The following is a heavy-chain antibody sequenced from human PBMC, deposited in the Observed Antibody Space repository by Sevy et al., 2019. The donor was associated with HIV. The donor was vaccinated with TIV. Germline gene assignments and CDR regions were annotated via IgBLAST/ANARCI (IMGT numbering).Heavy chain of an antibody. CDR1: GYSFSSYA. D-gene: IGHD6-13*01. CDR2: INGRGGST. Sequence: GGSLRLSCVVSGYSFSSYAISWVRQAPGKGLEWVSTINGRGGSTYYADSVKGRFTISRDNPKHTLFQQMINLRTDDTAIHYCARPSPRIAAAASASYDNWGQGTLVTVS. CDR3: ARPSPRIAAAASASYDN. J-gene: IGHJ4*02. V-gene: IGHV3-23*01.